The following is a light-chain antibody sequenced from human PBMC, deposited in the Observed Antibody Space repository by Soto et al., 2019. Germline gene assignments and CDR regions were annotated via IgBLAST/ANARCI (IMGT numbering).Light chain of an antibody. J-gene: IGKJ4*01. CDR3: QQLNSYPLT. V-gene: IGKV1-9*01. CDR1: RGISSF. Sequence: DIQLTQSPSFLSASVGDRVTITCRASRGISSFLAWYQQKPGKAPNLLIYTASTLRSGVPSRFSGSGSGTDFTLTISSLQPEDFATCYCQQLNSYPLTFRGGTTVEIK. CDR2: TAS.